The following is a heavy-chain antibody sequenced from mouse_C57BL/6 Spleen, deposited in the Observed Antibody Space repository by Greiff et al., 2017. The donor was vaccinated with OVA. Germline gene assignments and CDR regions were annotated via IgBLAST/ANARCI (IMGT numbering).Heavy chain of an antibody. CDR2: IDPETGGT. CDR1: GYTFTDYE. V-gene: IGHV1-15*01. CDR3: SWIDY. Sequence: QVQLKESGAELVRPGASVTLSCKASGYTFTDYEMHWVKQTPVHGLEWIGAIDPETGGTAYNQKFKGKAILTADKSSSTAYMELRSLTSEDSAVYYCSWIDYWGQGTTLTVSS. J-gene: IGHJ2*01.